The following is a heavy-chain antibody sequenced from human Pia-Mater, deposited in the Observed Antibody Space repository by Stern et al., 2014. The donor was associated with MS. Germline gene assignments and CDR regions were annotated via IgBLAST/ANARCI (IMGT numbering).Heavy chain of an antibody. CDR2: LIPFFGAT. J-gene: IGHJ4*02. CDR3: ALRRSYYVY. CDR1: GDTFSSYA. D-gene: IGHD1-26*01. Sequence: QVQLVQSGAEVKKPGSSVKVSCKASGDTFSSYALSWVRQAPGQGLEWMGGLIPFFGATRYAQKFQGRVTIPPEESTGTAFLELSSLTSEDTAVYYCALRRSYYVYWGQGTLVTVS. V-gene: IGHV1-69*05.